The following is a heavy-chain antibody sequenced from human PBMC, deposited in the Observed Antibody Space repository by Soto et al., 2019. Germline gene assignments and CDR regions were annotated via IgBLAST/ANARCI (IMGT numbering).Heavy chain of an antibody. CDR3: ARIDCTGNNCNPYYHYGMDV. CDR1: GFTFDTYG. D-gene: IGHD2-8*02. CDR2: IWYDGSIK. Sequence: LRLSCAASGFTFDTYGMHWVRQVPGKGLQWVAVIWYDGSIKYYADSVRGRFTVSRDNSRNTLYLQMNSLRDEDTAVYYCARIDCTGNNCNPYYHYGMDVWGQGTTVTVSS. J-gene: IGHJ6*02. V-gene: IGHV3-33*01.